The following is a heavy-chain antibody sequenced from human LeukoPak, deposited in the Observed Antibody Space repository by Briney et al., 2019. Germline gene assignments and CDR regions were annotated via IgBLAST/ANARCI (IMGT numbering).Heavy chain of an antibody. CDR2: ISSSSSYI. CDR1: GFTFSSYS. CDR3: VRGPGTVVTPV. V-gene: IGHV3-21*01. Sequence: GGSLRLSCAASGFTFSSYSMNWVRQAPGKGLEWVSSISSSSSYIYYADSVKGRFTISRDNAKNSLYLQMDSLRAEDTAVYYCVRGPGTVVTPVWRQGSLVTVSS. J-gene: IGHJ4*02. D-gene: IGHD4-23*01.